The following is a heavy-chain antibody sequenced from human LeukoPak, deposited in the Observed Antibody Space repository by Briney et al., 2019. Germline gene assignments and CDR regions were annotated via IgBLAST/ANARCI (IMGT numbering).Heavy chain of an antibody. CDR2: ISAYNGNT. CDR1: GYTFTSYG. Sequence: GASVKVSCKASGYTFTSYGISWVRQAPGQGLEWMGWISAYNGNTNYAQKLQGRVTMTTDTSTSTAYMELRSLRSGDTAVYYCARDEAMRLWYYYGMDVWGQGTTVTVSS. J-gene: IGHJ6*02. CDR3: ARDEAMRLWYYYGMDV. V-gene: IGHV1-18*01. D-gene: IGHD2-2*01.